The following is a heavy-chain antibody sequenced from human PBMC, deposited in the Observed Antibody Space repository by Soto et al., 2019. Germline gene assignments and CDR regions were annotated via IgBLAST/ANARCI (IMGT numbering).Heavy chain of an antibody. D-gene: IGHD2-8*01. J-gene: IGHJ4*02. V-gene: IGHV4-34*01. Sequence: QVQLQQWGAGLLKPSETLSLTCGVYGGSFSGYYWTWIRQPPGKGLEWIGEINQSGSTKYNPSLKSRVTMSVDTSKNQFSLRLTSVTAADTAFYFCARARYYASAAQWGQGTLVTVSS. CDR2: INQSGST. CDR3: ARARYYASAAQ. CDR1: GGSFSGYY.